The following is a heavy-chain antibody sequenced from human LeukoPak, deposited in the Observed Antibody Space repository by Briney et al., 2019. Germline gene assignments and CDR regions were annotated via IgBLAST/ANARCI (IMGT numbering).Heavy chain of an antibody. CDR3: TRGLAQLELDGFDY. CDR1: GFTFGDYA. Sequence: GRSLRLSCTASGFTFGDYAMSWFRQAPGKGLEWVGFIRSKAYGGTTEYAASVKGRSTISRDDSKSIAYLQMNSLKTEDTAVYYCTRGLAQLELDGFDYWGQGTLVTVSS. D-gene: IGHD1-1*01. J-gene: IGHJ4*02. V-gene: IGHV3-49*03. CDR2: IRSKAYGGTT.